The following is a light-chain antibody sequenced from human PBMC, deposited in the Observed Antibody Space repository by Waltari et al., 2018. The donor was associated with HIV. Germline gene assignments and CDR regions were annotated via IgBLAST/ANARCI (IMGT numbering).Light chain of an antibody. V-gene: IGLV1-47*01. CDR1: NSNIGTEY. CDR2: RDQ. J-gene: IGLJ2*01. Sequence: SVLTQPPSASGTPGQRVTISCSGSNSNIGTEYVYWYHQLPGAAPRLLISRDQQRPSGFPDRFSGSSSVPSSCLAIRVRRSEDESDYSCAAWDDSLGGVIVGGGTQLTVL. CDR3: AAWDDSLGGVI.